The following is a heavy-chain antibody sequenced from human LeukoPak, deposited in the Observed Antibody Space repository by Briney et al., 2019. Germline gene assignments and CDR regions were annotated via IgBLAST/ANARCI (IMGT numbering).Heavy chain of an antibody. V-gene: IGHV4-34*01. J-gene: IGHJ4*02. CDR3: ARLNLGYYDILTGYHLHGLSNIFDY. Sequence: SETLSLTCAVYGGTFSGYYWSWIRQPPGKGLEWIGEINHSGSTNYNPSLKSRVTISVDTSKNQFSLKLSSVTAADTAVYYCARLNLGYYDILTGYHLHGLSNIFDYWGQGTLVTVSS. D-gene: IGHD3-9*01. CDR2: INHSGST. CDR1: GGTFSGYY.